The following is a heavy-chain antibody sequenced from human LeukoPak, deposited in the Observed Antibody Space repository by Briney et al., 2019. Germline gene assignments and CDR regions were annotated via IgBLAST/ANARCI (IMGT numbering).Heavy chain of an antibody. D-gene: IGHD2-2*01. CDR3: AKDLVVVPAAMVPLPANGFDP. CDR2: ISGSGGST. CDR1: GFTFSSYA. Sequence: GGSLRLSCAASGFTFSSYAMSWVRQAPGKGLEWVSAISGSGGSTYYADSVKGRFTISRDNSKNTLYLQMNSLRAEDTAVYYCAKDLVVVPAAMVPLPANGFDPWGQGTLVTVSS. J-gene: IGHJ5*02. V-gene: IGHV3-23*01.